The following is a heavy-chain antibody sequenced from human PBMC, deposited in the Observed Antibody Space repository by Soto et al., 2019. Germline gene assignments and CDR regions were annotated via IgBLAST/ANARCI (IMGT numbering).Heavy chain of an antibody. D-gene: IGHD4-17*01. V-gene: IGHV1-3*01. Sequence: GASVPVSCKASAYTFTSYAMHWVRQAPGQRLEWMGWINAGNGNTKYSQKFQGRVTITRDRSASTAYMELSIMRSEDTAVYYCAKGYGGSFHWFDPWGQGTLVPVSS. CDR3: AKGYGGSFHWFDP. CDR1: AYTFTSYA. J-gene: IGHJ5*02. CDR2: INAGNGNT.